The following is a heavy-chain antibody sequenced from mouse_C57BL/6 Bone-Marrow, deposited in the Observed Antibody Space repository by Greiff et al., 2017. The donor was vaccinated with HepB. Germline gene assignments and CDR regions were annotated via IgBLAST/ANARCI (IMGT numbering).Heavy chain of an antibody. CDR2: INPNNGGT. V-gene: IGHV1-18*01. D-gene: IGHD2-10*01. CDR3: TRAYSLYYFDY. J-gene: IGHJ2*01. Sequence: VQLKESGPELVKPGASVKIPCKASGYTFTDYNMDWVKQSHGKSLEWIGDINPNNGGTIYNQKFKGKAILTADKSSSTAYMELRSLTSEDSAVYYCTRAYSLYYFDYWGQGTTLTVSS. CDR1: GYTFTDYN.